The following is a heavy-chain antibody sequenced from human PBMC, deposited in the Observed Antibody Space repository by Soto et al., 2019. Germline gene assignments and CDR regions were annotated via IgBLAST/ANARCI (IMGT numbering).Heavy chain of an antibody. Sequence: QSGGSLRLSCAASGFTFSSYAMSWVRQAPGKGLEWVSAISGSGGSTYYADSVKGRFTISRDNSKNTLYLQMNSLRAEDTAVYYCAKDVYPARITIFGVVIPGGMDVWGQGTTVTVSS. V-gene: IGHV3-23*01. J-gene: IGHJ6*02. CDR3: AKDVYPARITIFGVVIPGGMDV. CDR2: ISGSGGST. D-gene: IGHD3-3*01. CDR1: GFTFSSYA.